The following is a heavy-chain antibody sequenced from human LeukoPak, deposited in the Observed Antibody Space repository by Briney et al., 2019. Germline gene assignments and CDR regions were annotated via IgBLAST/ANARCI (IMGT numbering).Heavy chain of an antibody. CDR3: ARGGSSFGEYFDS. V-gene: IGHV3-11*01. CDR1: GFTFSGYY. Sequence: PGGSLRLSCAASGFTFSGYYMSWIRQAPGKGLEWVSYISSSGSTVYYADSVKGRFTISRDNAKKPLYLRMSSLRAEDTAVYYCARGGSSFGEYFDSWGQGTLVTVSS. CDR2: ISSSGSTV. D-gene: IGHD5-18*01. J-gene: IGHJ4*02.